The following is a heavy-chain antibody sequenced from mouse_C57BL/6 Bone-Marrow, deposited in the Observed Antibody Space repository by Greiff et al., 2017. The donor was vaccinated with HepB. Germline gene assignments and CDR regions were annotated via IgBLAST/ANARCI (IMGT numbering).Heavy chain of an antibody. J-gene: IGHJ1*03. CDR2: IYPGDGDT. Sequence: VKLVESGPELVKPGASVKISCKASGYAFSSSWMNWVKQRPGKGLEWIGRIYPGDGDTNYNGKFKGKATLTADKSSSTAYMQLSSLTSEDSAVYFCAMYYYGSSYWYFDVWGTGTTVTVSS. CDR1: GYAFSSSW. V-gene: IGHV1-82*01. D-gene: IGHD1-1*01. CDR3: AMYYYGSSYWYFDV.